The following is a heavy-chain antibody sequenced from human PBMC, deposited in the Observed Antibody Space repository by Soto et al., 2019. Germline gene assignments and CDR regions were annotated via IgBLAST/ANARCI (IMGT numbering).Heavy chain of an antibody. D-gene: IGHD2-8*02. V-gene: IGHV1-2*02. CDR1: GYTFTGYY. CDR3: ARAPGGWWGDY. Sequence: QVQLVQSGAEVKKPGASVKVSCKASGYTFTGYYMHWVRQAPGQGLEWMGWINPNSGGTNYAQKVQGRVTMTRDTSISTAYMELSRLRSDDTAVYYWARAPGGWWGDYWGQGTLVTVSS. J-gene: IGHJ4*02. CDR2: INPNSGGT.